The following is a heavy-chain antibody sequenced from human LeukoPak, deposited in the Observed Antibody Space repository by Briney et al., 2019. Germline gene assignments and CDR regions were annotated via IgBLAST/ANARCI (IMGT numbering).Heavy chain of an antibody. Sequence: SETLSLTCTVSGGSISSTSYNWGWIRQPPGKGLEWIGSIYYSGSTYYNPPLKSRVTISVDTSKNQFSLKLSSVTAADTAVYHCARTRRNYYYMDVWGKGTTVTVSS. V-gene: IGHV4-39*01. CDR3: ARTRRNYYYMDV. J-gene: IGHJ6*03. CDR1: GGSISSTSYN. CDR2: IYYSGST.